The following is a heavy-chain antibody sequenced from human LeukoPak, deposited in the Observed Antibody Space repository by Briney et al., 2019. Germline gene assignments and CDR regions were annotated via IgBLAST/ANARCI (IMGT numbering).Heavy chain of an antibody. D-gene: IGHD6-6*01. CDR1: GFTFSSYS. Sequence: PGGSLRLSCAASGFTFSSYSMNWVRQAPGKGLEWVSYISSSSSTIYYADSVKGRFTISRDNAKNSLYLQMTSLRAEDTAVYYYARLSSSSDLIYWGQGTLVTVSS. V-gene: IGHV3-48*04. CDR2: ISSSSSTI. J-gene: IGHJ4*02. CDR3: ARLSSSSDLIY.